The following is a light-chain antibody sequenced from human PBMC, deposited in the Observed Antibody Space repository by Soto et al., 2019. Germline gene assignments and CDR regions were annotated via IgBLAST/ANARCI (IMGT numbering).Light chain of an antibody. Sequence: QSVLTQPGSVSGSPGQSITISCSGTSRDVGAYNLVSWYQQRPGKAPKLLIYEVRNRPSGLSYRFSGSKSGNTASLTISGLQADDEADYYCCLYIGATTYVFGNGTKVTVL. CDR1: SRDVGAYNL. CDR2: EVR. V-gene: IGLV2-14*01. J-gene: IGLJ1*01. CDR3: CLYIGATTYV.